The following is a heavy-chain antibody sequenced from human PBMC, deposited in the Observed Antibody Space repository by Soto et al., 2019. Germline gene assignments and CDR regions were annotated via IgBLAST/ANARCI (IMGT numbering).Heavy chain of an antibody. J-gene: IGHJ4*02. Sequence: XXTLSLTCTVSGGSVSREHYYWNWIRQAXGKGMEWIGXFFYTXSTNYKPSLEXXLTMSVDXSNNQLSLKLSSVNDADKDVYYCAGGTDGKKVAYWGQGTLVTVSS. D-gene: IGHD5-12*01. CDR2: FFYTXST. V-gene: IGHV4-61*10. CDR3: AGGTDGKKVAY. CDR1: GGSVSREHYY.